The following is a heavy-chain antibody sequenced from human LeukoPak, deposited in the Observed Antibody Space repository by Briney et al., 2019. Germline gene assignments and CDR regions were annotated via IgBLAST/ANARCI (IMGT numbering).Heavy chain of an antibody. D-gene: IGHD2-21*01. Sequence: PGGSLRLSCAASGFTFSSYGMHWVRQAPGKGLEWVAFIRYDGSNKYYADSVKGRFTISRDNSKNTLYLQMNSLRAEDTAVYYCAKDMAHIVVVPEDSSLGYWGQGTLVTVSS. CDR1: GFTFSSYG. V-gene: IGHV3-30*02. CDR3: AKDMAHIVVVPEDSSLGY. CDR2: IRYDGSNK. J-gene: IGHJ4*02.